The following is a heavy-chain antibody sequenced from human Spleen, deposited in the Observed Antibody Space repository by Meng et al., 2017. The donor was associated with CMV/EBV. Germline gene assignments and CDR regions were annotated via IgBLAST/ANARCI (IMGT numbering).Heavy chain of an antibody. J-gene: IGHJ4*02. D-gene: IGHD3/OR15-3a*01. V-gene: IGHV4-34*01. CDR2: INHSGSI. Sequence: GSLRLSCAVYNGSFSGFYWTWIRQPPGKGLEWIGEINHSGSINYNPSLKSRVTMSVDTSKNQFSLKLNSVTAADTAVYYCARGLTIFGPVTTTRTHDYWGQGTLVTVSS. CDR3: ARGLTIFGPVTTTRTHDY. CDR1: NGSFSGFY.